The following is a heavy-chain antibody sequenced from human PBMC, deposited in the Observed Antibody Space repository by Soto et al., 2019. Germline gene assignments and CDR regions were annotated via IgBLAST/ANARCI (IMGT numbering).Heavy chain of an antibody. CDR1: GGSFSGYY. CDR2: INHSGST. V-gene: IGHV4-34*01. CDR3: ARGTPPVPMGYCSGGSCHKFDY. D-gene: IGHD2-15*01. J-gene: IGHJ4*02. Sequence: QVQLQQWGAGLLKPSETLSLTCAVYGGSFSGYYWSWIRQPPGKGLEWIGEINHSGSTNYNPSLKSRVTISVDTSKNQFSLKLSSVTAADTAVYYCARGTPPVPMGYCSGGSCHKFDYWGQGTLVTVSS.